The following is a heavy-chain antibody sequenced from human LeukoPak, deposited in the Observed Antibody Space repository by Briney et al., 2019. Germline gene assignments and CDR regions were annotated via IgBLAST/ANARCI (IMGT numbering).Heavy chain of an antibody. D-gene: IGHD6-13*01. CDR3: ARGRVAAAGRGVYPTDAFDI. CDR1: GFPFASYV. J-gene: IGHJ3*02. V-gene: IGHV3-48*01. CDR2: INHDAEMI. Sequence: GGSLRLSCEGSGFPFASYVMSWVRQAPGKGLEWSAYINHDAEMIFYPDFVKGRFTISRDNAKKSLYLQMNSLRAEDTAVYYCARGRVAAAGRGVYPTDAFDIWGQGTMVTVSS.